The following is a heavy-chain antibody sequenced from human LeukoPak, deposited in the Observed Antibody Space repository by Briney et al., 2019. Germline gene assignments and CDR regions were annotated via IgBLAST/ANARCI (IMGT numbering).Heavy chain of an antibody. V-gene: IGHV3-48*03. CDR1: GLTFSSYA. J-gene: IGHJ4*02. D-gene: IGHD5-12*01. CDR3: ARSLSGYDPLSAF. CDR2: MTASSVTF. Sequence: GGSLRLSCEVSGLTFSSYAMPWVRKVPGRGLEWIAYMTASSVTFYYADSVRGRFTISRDNARNSLFLQMNSLTVEDTAVYYCARSLSGYDPLSAFWGQGTLVTVSS.